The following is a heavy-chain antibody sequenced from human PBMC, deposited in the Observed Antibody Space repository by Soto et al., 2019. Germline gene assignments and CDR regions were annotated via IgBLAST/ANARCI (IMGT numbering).Heavy chain of an antibody. CDR1: GYTFTSYG. Sequence: ASVKVSCKASGYTFTSYGISWVRQAPGQGLEWMGWISAYNGNTNYAQKLQGRVTMTTDTPTSTAYMELRSLRSDGTAVYYCARRLYYYGDQSHLGYCGQGTLVTVSS. CDR2: ISAYNGNT. V-gene: IGHV1-18*01. CDR3: ARRLYYYGDQSHLGY. J-gene: IGHJ4*02. D-gene: IGHD3-10*01.